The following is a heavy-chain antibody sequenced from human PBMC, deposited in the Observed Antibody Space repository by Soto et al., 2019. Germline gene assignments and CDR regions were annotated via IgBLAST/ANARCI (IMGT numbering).Heavy chain of an antibody. Sequence: GGSLRLSCAASGFTFSSYAMHWVRQAPGKGLEWVAVISYDGSNKYYADSVKGRFTISRDNSKNTLYLQMNSLRAEDTAVYYCARDHTPYFDYWGQGTLVTVSS. CDR1: GFTFSSYA. D-gene: IGHD2-15*01. CDR3: ARDHTPYFDY. CDR2: ISYDGSNK. J-gene: IGHJ4*02. V-gene: IGHV3-30-3*01.